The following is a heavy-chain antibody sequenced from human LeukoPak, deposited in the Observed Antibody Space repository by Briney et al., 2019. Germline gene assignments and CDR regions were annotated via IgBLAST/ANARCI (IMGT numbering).Heavy chain of an antibody. Sequence: QPGGSLRLSCAASGFTFSSYSMNWVRQAPGKGLEWVSYISSSSSTIYYADSVKGRFTISRDNSKNTLYLQMNSLRAEDTAVYYCAKGYCSGGSCYSGLFDYRGQGTLVTVSS. D-gene: IGHD2-15*01. CDR2: ISSSSSTI. V-gene: IGHV3-48*01. CDR3: AKGYCSGGSCYSGLFDY. CDR1: GFTFSSYS. J-gene: IGHJ4*02.